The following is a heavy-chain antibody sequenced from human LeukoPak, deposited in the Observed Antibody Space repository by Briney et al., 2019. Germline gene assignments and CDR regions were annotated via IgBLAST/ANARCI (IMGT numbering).Heavy chain of an antibody. Sequence: SVKVSCKASGGTFSSYAISWVRQAPGQGLEWVGRIIPIFGTANYAQKFQGRVTITTDESTSTAYMELSSLRSEDTAVYYCARGGVVVAGHFDYWGQGTLVTVSS. CDR1: GGTFSSYA. CDR3: ARGGVVVAGHFDY. D-gene: IGHD2-15*01. V-gene: IGHV1-69*05. J-gene: IGHJ4*02. CDR2: IIPIFGTA.